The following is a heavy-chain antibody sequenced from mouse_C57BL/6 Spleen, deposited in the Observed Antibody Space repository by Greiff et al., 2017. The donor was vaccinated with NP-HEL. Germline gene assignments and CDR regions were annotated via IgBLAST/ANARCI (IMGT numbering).Heavy chain of an antibody. D-gene: IGHD2-5*01. J-gene: IGHJ2*01. Sequence: QVQLQQPGAELVRPGTSVKLSCKASGYTFTSYWMHWVKQRPGQGLEWIGVIDPSDSYTNYNQKFKGKATLTVDTSSSTAYMQLSSLTSEDSAVYYCSRSPYSNRDYFDYWGQGTTLTVSS. V-gene: IGHV1-59*01. CDR3: SRSPYSNRDYFDY. CDR1: GYTFTSYW. CDR2: IDPSDSYT.